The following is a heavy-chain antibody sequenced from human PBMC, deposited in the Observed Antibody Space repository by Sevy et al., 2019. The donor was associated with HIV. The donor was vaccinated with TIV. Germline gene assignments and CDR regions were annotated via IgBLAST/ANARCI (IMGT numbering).Heavy chain of an antibody. V-gene: IGHV3-7*03. J-gene: IGHJ5*02. Sequence: GGSLRLSCAASGFTFSSYWMSWVRQAPGKGLEWVTNIKQDGSEKYYVDSVKGRFTISRDNAKNSLYLQMNSLRAEDTAVYYCARESITSITIFGVALDPWGQGTLVTVSS. CDR2: IKQDGSEK. CDR3: ARESITSITIFGVALDP. D-gene: IGHD3-3*01. CDR1: GFTFSSYW.